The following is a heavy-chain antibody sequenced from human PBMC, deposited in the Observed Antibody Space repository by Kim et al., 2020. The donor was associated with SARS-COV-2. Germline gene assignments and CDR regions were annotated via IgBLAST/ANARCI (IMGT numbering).Heavy chain of an antibody. CDR2: IYSGGSIT. CDR1: GFTFSTYA. Sequence: GGSLRLSCAASGFTFSTYAMNWVRQAPGRGLEWVSAIYSGGSITYYADSAKGRFTISRDDSKKTLYLPRNSLRAEDTAVYYCARDDRQNAGRVIGMDDWGQGTPVTVS. V-gene: IGHV3-23*03. J-gene: IGHJ6*02. D-gene: IGHD3-10*01. CDR3: ARDDRQNAGRVIGMDD.